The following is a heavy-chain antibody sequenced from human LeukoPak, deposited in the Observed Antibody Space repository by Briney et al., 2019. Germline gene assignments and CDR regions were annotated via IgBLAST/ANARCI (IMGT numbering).Heavy chain of an antibody. CDR2: INHSGST. J-gene: IGHJ5*02. CDR3: ARLHFDIVVVPAATYNWFDP. Sequence: PSETLSLTCAVYGGSFSGYYWSWIRQPPGKGLEWIGEINHSGSTNYNPSLKSRVTISVDTSKNQFSLKLSSVTAADTAVYYCARLHFDIVVVPAATYNWFDPWGQGTLVTVSS. V-gene: IGHV4-34*01. D-gene: IGHD2-2*01. CDR1: GGSFSGYY.